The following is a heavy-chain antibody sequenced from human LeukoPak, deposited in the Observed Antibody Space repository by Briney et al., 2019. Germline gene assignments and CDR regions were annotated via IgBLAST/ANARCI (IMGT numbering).Heavy chain of an antibody. D-gene: IGHD4-17*01. Sequence: GASVKVSCKASGYTFTSYGISWVRQAPGQGLEWMGWISAYNGNTNYAQKLQGRVTMTTDTSTSTAYMELRSLRSDDTAVYYCARGPTPVSRYYYYYMDVWGKGTTVTVSS. CDR2: ISAYNGNT. CDR1: GYTFTSYG. V-gene: IGHV1-18*01. J-gene: IGHJ6*03. CDR3: ARGPTPVSRYYYYYMDV.